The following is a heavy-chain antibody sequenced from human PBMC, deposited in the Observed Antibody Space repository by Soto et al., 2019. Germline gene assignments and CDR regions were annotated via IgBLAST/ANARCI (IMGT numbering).Heavy chain of an antibody. V-gene: IGHV3-33*01. CDR1: GFTFSSYG. CDR2: IWYDGSNK. Sequence: PGGSLRLSCAASGFTFSSYGMHWVRQAPGKGLEWVAVIWYDGSNKYYADSVKGRFTISRDNSKNTLYLQMNSLRAEDTAVYYCARDPGVVAATPYNWFDPWGQGTLVTVSS. CDR3: ARDPGVVAATPYNWFDP. D-gene: IGHD2-15*01. J-gene: IGHJ5*02.